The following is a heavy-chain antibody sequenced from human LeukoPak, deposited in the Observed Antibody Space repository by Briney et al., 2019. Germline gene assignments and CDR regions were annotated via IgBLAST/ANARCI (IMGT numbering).Heavy chain of an antibody. CDR3: ARVLYYYYGMDV. CDR1: GFTFSSYS. J-gene: IGHJ6*02. D-gene: IGHD3-10*01. CDR2: IYSGGST. V-gene: IGHV3-53*01. Sequence: GGSLRLSCAASGFTFSSYSMNWVRQAPGKGLEWVSVIYSGGSTYYADSVKGRFTISRDNSKNTLYLQMNSLRAEDTAVYYCARVLYYYYGMDVWGQGTTVTVSS.